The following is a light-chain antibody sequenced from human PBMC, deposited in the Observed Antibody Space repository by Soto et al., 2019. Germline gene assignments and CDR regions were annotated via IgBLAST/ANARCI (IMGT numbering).Light chain of an antibody. CDR2: GAS. Sequence: EIVLTQSPGTLSLSPGERATLSCRASQSVSSRYLAWYQQRPGQAPRLLIYGASNRATGIPDRFSGSGSGTGSGTDFTLTIRRLEPEDLAVYYCQNYGSSPPITVGKGKRLEIK. CDR3: QNYGSSPPIT. CDR1: QSVSSRY. V-gene: IGKV3-20*01. J-gene: IGKJ5*01.